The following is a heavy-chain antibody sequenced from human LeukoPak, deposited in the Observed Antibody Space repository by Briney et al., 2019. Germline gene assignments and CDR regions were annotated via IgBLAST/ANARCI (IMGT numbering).Heavy chain of an antibody. J-gene: IGHJ4*02. CDR2: INEDGGRT. CDR1: GLTLSREW. V-gene: IGHV3-74*01. Sequence: GGTLRLSCAASGLTLSREWMQGVRQRPGGGVVWVAGINEDGGRTNYADSVKGRFTISRDNSKNTLYLKINILTAADTAVYYFANLPRGDYWGLGTLVTVSS. D-gene: IGHD3-10*01. CDR3: ANLPRGDY.